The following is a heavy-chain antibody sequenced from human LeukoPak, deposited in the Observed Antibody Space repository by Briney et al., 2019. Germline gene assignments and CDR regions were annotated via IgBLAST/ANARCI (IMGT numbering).Heavy chain of an antibody. Sequence: GGSLRLSCVASGFTFSSCAMSWVRQAPGKGLEWVSGISGSGASTYYADSVRGRFTISRDNSKNTLYLQMNSLRAEDTAAYYCARAYYDSSGYYSFDYWGQGTLVTVSS. J-gene: IGHJ4*02. D-gene: IGHD3-22*01. V-gene: IGHV3-23*01. CDR1: GFTFSSCA. CDR2: ISGSGAST. CDR3: ARAYYDSSGYYSFDY.